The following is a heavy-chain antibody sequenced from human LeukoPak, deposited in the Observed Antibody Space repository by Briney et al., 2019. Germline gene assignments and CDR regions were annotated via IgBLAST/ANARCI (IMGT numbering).Heavy chain of an antibody. CDR1: GGTFSSYA. CDR2: INPIFVTA. J-gene: IGHJ6*03. V-gene: IGHV1-69*05. Sequence: GASVKASCKVSGGTFSSYAISWARQAPGQGLEWMGGINPIFVTAHYAQKFQGRVTITTDESTSTAYMELSSLRSEDTAVYYCARSEGVYYYMDVWGKGTTVTVSS. CDR3: ARSEGVYYYMDV.